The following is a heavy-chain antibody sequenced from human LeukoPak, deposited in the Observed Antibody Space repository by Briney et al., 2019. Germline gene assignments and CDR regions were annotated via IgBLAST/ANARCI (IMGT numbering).Heavy chain of an antibody. Sequence: SETLSLTCAVSGSAVSSDDHFWSWIRQPPGRGLEWIGYIYHRGSTSYNPSLRSRVTVSLDKSRNQFSLNLYSVTAADTAVYYCAKDMVRGVNDYWGQGTLVTVSS. J-gene: IGHJ4*02. D-gene: IGHD3-10*01. CDR2: IYHRGST. CDR1: GSAVSSDDHF. CDR3: AKDMVRGVNDY. V-gene: IGHV4-30-2*01.